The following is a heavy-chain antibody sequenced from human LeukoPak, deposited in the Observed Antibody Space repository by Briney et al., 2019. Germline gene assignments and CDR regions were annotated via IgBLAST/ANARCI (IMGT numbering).Heavy chain of an antibody. Sequence: ASVTVSCKASGYTFTNYGITWVRQAPGQGLEWMGWIGAYNGNTNYAQKLQGRVTMTTDTSTSTAYMELRNLRSDDKGVYYCARDRASGTYCLDYWGQGTLVTASS. D-gene: IGHD1-26*01. CDR2: IGAYNGNT. CDR3: ARDRASGTYCLDY. CDR1: GYTFTNYG. V-gene: IGHV1-18*01. J-gene: IGHJ4*02.